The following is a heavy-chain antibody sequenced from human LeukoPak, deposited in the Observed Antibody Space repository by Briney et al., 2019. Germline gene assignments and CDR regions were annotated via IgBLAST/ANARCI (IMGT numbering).Heavy chain of an antibody. V-gene: IGHV3-30*18. D-gene: IGHD3-22*01. CDR2: ISYDGSNE. CDR3: AKVALFSGYYPPLDY. Sequence: PGGSLRLSCTASGFTFSNYGMHWVRQAPGKGLEWVAVISYDGSNEYYADPVKGRFTISRDNSKNTLFLQMNSLRPEDTAVYHCAKVALFSGYYPPLDYWGQGTLVTVSS. J-gene: IGHJ4*02. CDR1: GFTFSNYG.